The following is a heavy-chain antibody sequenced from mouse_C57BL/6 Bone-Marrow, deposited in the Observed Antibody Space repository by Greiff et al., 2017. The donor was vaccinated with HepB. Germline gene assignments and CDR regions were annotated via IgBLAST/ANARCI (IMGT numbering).Heavy chain of an antibody. J-gene: IGHJ1*03. Sequence: QVQLQQSGPGLVQPSQRLSITCTVSGFSLTSYGVHWVRQSPGKGLEWLGVIWRGGSTDYNAAFMSRLSITKDNSKSPVFFKMNSLQADDTAIYYCAKRDYYGSSRHWYFDVWGTGTTVTVSS. CDR1: GFSLTSYG. V-gene: IGHV2-5*01. CDR2: IWRGGST. D-gene: IGHD1-1*01. CDR3: AKRDYYGSSRHWYFDV.